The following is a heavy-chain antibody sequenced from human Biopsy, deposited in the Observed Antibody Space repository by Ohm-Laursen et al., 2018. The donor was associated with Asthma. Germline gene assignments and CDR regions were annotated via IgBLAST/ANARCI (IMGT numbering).Heavy chain of an antibody. J-gene: IGHJ2*01. V-gene: IGHV1-2*06. CDR2: IDPNSGGT. Sequence: GASVKVSCKASGYTFTGYYMHWVRQAPGQGLEWMGRIDPNSGGTNYAQKFLGRVTMTRDTSVNTAFMVLSRLRSDDTAVYYCARIKIRIGAGTDRYFDLWGRGTLVTVSS. CDR1: GYTFTGYY. D-gene: IGHD3-16*01. CDR3: ARIKIRIGAGTDRYFDL.